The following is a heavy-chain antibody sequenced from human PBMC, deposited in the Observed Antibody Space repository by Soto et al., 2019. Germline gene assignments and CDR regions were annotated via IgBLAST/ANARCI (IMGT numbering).Heavy chain of an antibody. D-gene: IGHD1-1*01. CDR2: FDPENGKR. CDR3: ATANLNYVMDV. Sequence: ASVKVSCKVSGYALIALSIHWVRQAPGKGLEWVGGFDPENGKRFYTRKFQGRVTMTEDTSTDTAYMELSSLTSEDTAVYYCATANLNYVMDVWGQGTTVTVSS. CDR1: GYALIALS. J-gene: IGHJ6*02. V-gene: IGHV1-24*01.